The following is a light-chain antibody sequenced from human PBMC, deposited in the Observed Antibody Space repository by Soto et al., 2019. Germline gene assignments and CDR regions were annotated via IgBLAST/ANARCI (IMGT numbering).Light chain of an antibody. CDR2: DAS. Sequence: DIQMTQSPSTLSASVGDGVTITCRASQRISTWLAWYQQKPGKAPKLLISDASSYETGVPSRCSGSGSGTEFPLTINSLQPDDFATYYCQQYKSYWTFGQGTKVDIK. J-gene: IGKJ1*01. V-gene: IGKV1-5*01. CDR1: QRISTW. CDR3: QQYKSYWT.